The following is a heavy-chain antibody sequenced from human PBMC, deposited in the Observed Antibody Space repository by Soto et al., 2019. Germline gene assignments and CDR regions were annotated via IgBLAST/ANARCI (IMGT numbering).Heavy chain of an antibody. CDR3: AKGSSSTQFLNYYFYRMDV. Sequence: LLESGGGLVQPGGSLRLSCVASGLSFPNYAMNWVRQAPGKGLEWVSGIGGSGAYTYYADSVKGRFTISRDNSKNTVYRQMNSLRGEDTAVYYCAKGSSSTQFLNYYFYRMDVWGKGTTVSVSS. CDR1: GLSFPNYA. CDR2: IGGSGAYT. D-gene: IGHD2-2*01. V-gene: IGHV3-23*01. J-gene: IGHJ6*04.